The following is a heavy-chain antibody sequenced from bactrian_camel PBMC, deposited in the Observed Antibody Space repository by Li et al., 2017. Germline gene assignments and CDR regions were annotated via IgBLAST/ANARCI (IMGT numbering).Heavy chain of an antibody. CDR1: GDTSSLYC. CDR3: AADGEFSDYVPRPLGY. D-gene: IGHD4*01. Sequence: HVQLVESGGGSVQVGGSLRLSCAASGDTSSLYCMGWFRQAPGKEREGVAATYIRGDMIYYSESVKGRFTISQDNVKNTLYLQMNSLKPEDTAVYYCAADGEFSDYVPRPLGYWGQGTQVTVS. J-gene: IGHJ6*01. CDR2: TYIRGDMI. V-gene: IGHV3S1*01.